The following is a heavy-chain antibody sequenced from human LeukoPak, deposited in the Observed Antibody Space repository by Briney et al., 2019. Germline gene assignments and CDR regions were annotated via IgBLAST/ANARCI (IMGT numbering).Heavy chain of an antibody. D-gene: IGHD5-18*01. V-gene: IGHV3-23*01. J-gene: IGHJ4*02. CDR1: GFTFSSYA. Sequence: PGGSLRLSCAASGFTFSSYAMSRVRQAPGKGLEWVSAISGSGGSTYYADSVKGRFTISRDNSKNTLYLQMNSLRAEDTAVYYCAKGTLAMVTPFDYWGQGTLVTVSS. CDR2: ISGSGGST. CDR3: AKGTLAMVTPFDY.